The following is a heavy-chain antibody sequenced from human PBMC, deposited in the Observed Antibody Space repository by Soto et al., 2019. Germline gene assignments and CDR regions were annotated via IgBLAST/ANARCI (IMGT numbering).Heavy chain of an antibody. CDR1: EFTFSDYW. V-gene: IGHV3-74*01. D-gene: IGHD3-22*01. CDR3: ARDYYYDSSGYYAGFDY. CDR2: INYDGSSI. Sequence: GGSLRLSCTASEFTFSDYWMHWVRQAPGKGLVWVSRINYDGSSITYADSVKGRFTISRDNAKNSLYLQMNSLRAEDTAVYYCARDYYYDSSGYYAGFDYWGQGTLVTVSS. J-gene: IGHJ4*02.